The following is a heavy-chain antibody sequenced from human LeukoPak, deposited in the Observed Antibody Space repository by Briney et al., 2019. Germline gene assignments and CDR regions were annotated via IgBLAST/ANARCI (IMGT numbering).Heavy chain of an antibody. CDR1: GFIFSTYW. D-gene: IGHD4-17*01. CDR3: ASGHYGDYA. J-gene: IGHJ5*02. V-gene: IGHV3-7*01. Sequence: GGSLRLSCSASGFIFSTYWMSWVRQAPGKGLEWVASINEDGSEKYYVDSVKGRFTISRDNAKNSLYVEMNSLRGEDTAVYYCASGHYGDYAWGQGTLVTVSS. CDR2: INEDGSEK.